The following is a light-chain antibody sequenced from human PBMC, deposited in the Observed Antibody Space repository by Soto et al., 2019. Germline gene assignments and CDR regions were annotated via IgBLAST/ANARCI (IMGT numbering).Light chain of an antibody. CDR2: DAS. J-gene: IGKJ5*01. Sequence: EIVLTQSPVTLSLSPGERATLSCRASQSVSSYLAWYQQKPGQAPRLLIYDASNRATGIPARFSGSGSGTDFTLTISSLEPEDFAVYYCQQRSNWPVTIGQGTRLEIK. V-gene: IGKV3-11*01. CDR3: QQRSNWPVT. CDR1: QSVSSY.